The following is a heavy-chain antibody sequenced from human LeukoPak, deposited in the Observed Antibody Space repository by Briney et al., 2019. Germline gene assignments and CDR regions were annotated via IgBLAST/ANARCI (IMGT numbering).Heavy chain of an antibody. V-gene: IGHV3-23*01. CDR2: ISGSGGST. CDR1: GFTFSSYG. J-gene: IGHJ4*02. Sequence: GGSLRLSCAASGFTFSSYGMSRVRQAPGKGLEWVSAISGSGGSTYYADSVKGRFTISRDNSKNTLYLQMNSLRAEDTAVYYCAKAQLGIRNYFDYWGQGTLVTVSS. CDR3: AKAQLGIRNYFDY. D-gene: IGHD7-27*01.